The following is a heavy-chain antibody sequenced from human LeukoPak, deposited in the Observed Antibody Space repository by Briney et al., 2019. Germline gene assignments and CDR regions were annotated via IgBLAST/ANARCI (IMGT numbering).Heavy chain of an antibody. CDR1: GFTFSSYW. CDR2: ISTDGSST. Sequence: SGGSLRLSYAASGFTFSSYWMHWVRQAPGKGLVWVSRISTDGSSTNSADSVKGRFTISRDNAKNTLYLQMNSLRAEDTAVYYCVREYSSSSGRAFDIWGQGTMVTVSP. CDR3: VREYSSSSGRAFDI. D-gene: IGHD6-6*01. V-gene: IGHV3-74*01. J-gene: IGHJ3*02.